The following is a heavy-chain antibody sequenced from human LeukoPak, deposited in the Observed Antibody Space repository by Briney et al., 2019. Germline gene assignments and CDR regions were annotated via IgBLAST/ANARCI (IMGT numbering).Heavy chain of an antibody. CDR3: ARGEEKATITALDS. CDR1: GFTFSNYD. CDR2: ISSSSSYI. Sequence: AGGSLRLSCAASGFTFSNYDMHWVRQAPGKGLEWVSAISSSSSYIYYADSIKGRFTISRDNAENLLYLQMNSLRAVDTAVYFCARGEEKATITALDSWGQGTLVTVSS. J-gene: IGHJ4*02. D-gene: IGHD5-24*01. V-gene: IGHV3-21*01.